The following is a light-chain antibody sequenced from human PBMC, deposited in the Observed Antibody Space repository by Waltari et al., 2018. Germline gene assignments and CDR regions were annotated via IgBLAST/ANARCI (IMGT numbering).Light chain of an antibody. CDR2: KGI. J-gene: IGLJ1*01. V-gene: IGLV3-25*03. CDR1: ALPNQF. CDR3: LSSDTSGAHV. Sequence: SYELTQPPSVSVSPGQTARITCSGDALPNQFAYWYQKKPGQAPVLIIFKGIGRPSGIPGRFSGTNSWTTVTFTISGVQAEDEADYYCLSSDTSGAHVFGPGTKVIVL.